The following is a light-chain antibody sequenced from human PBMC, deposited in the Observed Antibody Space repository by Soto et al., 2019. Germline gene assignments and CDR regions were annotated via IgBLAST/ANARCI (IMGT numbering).Light chain of an antibody. CDR3: QQAKSFPLT. CDR1: QGISRW. V-gene: IGKV1-12*01. Sequence: DIQMTQSPSFVSASVGDIVTITCRASQGISRWFAWYQQRPRKAPELLIYGASSLQIGGPSRFSGSGSGTDFPLTIRSLQPEEFATYICQQAKSFPLTFGQGTRLEIK. CDR2: GAS. J-gene: IGKJ5*01.